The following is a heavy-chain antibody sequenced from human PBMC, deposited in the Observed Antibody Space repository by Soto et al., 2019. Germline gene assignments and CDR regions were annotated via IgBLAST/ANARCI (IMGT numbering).Heavy chain of an antibody. J-gene: IGHJ6*02. V-gene: IGHV4-59*01. CDR3: ARGTKYYYQGMDV. CDR2: IYDNGST. CDR1: VDSINNYY. Sequence: SETLSLTCTVSVDSINNYYWTWIRQPPGKGLEWIGYIYDNGSTSYNPSLKSRLTISVDTSKNQFSLKVKSVTAADTAVYYCARGTKYYYQGMDVWGQGTTVTVSS.